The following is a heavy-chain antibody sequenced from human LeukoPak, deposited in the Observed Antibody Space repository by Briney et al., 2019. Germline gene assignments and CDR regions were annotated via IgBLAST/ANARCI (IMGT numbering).Heavy chain of an antibody. J-gene: IGHJ1*01. CDR3: ARDADWESGVFLR. CDR1: RGSASCYF. V-gene: IGHV4-4*07. Sequence: SEPLSPINNVSRGSASCYFGCWIRQPAEGRLEWIVRVHASGSTNYSPSLTSRGTISLDTPNHNFSLWVASVTAADTAVYHCARDADWESGVFLRWG. D-gene: IGHD2-15*01. CDR2: VHASGST.